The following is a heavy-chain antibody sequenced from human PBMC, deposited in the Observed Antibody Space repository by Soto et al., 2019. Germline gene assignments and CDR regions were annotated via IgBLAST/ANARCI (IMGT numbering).Heavy chain of an antibody. CDR2: ISSSSKTI. CDR1: GFSFNTFS. D-gene: IGHD3-16*01. CDR3: ARTLGWRRGPFVL. Sequence: EVQLVESGGGLVQPGGSLRLSCVASGFSFNTFSMNWVRQTPGKGLEWLSYISSSSKTIFYADSVKGRFTISRDSANNSLYLQMNSLRDEDTAVYFCARTLGWRRGPFVLWGQGALVTVSS. V-gene: IGHV3-48*02. J-gene: IGHJ4*02.